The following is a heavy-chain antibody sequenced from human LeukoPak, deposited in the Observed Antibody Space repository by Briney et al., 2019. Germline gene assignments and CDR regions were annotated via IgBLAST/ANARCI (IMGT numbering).Heavy chain of an antibody. CDR3: ARDYYDTSGYLIFDP. D-gene: IGHD3-22*01. V-gene: IGHV4-59*01. Sequence: PSETLSLTCTVSGGSISGYYWSWIRQPPGKGLEWIAYIYYNGISNYNPSLKSRVIISVDSSKNQFSLKLSSVTAADTAVYYCARDYYDTSGYLIFDPWGQGTLVTVSS. CDR1: GGSISGYY. J-gene: IGHJ5*02. CDR2: IYYNGIS.